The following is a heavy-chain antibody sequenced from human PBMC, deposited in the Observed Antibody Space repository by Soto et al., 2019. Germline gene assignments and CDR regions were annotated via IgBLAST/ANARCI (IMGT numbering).Heavy chain of an antibody. Sequence: GGSLRLSCAASGFTFSSYSMNWVRQAPGKGLEWVSSISSSSSYIYYADSVKGRFTISRDNAKNSLYLQMNSLRAEDTAVYYCARALYGDYDPEDYYYYYGMDVWGQGTTVTVSS. CDR1: GFTFSSYS. V-gene: IGHV3-21*01. J-gene: IGHJ6*02. D-gene: IGHD4-17*01. CDR3: ARALYGDYDPEDYYYYYGMDV. CDR2: ISSSSSYI.